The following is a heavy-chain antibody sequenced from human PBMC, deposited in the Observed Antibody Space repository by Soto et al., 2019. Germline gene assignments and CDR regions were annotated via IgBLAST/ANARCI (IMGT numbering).Heavy chain of an antibody. Sequence: QVQLQESGPGLVKPSQTLSLTCTVSGGSISSGGYYWRWIRQHPGKGLEWIGHIYNRGSTYYNPSLTTRVTISVDTYKNQFSLKLSSVTAADTAVYYCARGYSYGQYWGQGTLVTVSS. CDR1: GGSISSGGYY. V-gene: IGHV4-31*03. D-gene: IGHD5-18*01. CDR3: ARGYSYGQY. J-gene: IGHJ4*02. CDR2: IYNRGST.